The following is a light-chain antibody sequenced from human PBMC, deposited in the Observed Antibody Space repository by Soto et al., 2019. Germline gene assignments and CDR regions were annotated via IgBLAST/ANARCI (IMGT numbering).Light chain of an antibody. V-gene: IGKV2-28*01. Sequence: DIVMTQSPLSLPVTPGEPASISCRSSQSLLHSNGYNYLDWYLQKPGQSPQLLIYWGSNRASGVPDRFSGNGSGTDFTLKINRVEAEDVGVYFCRQGLQSPPTFGQGTKVEIK. CDR3: RQGLQSPPT. CDR2: WGS. CDR1: QSLLHSNGYNY. J-gene: IGKJ1*01.